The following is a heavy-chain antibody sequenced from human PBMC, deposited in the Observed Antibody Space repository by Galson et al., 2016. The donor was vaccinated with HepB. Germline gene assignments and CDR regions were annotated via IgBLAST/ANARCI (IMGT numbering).Heavy chain of an antibody. J-gene: IGHJ4*02. Sequence: SLRLSCAASGFSFSSYSMNWVRQAPGKGLEWVSDISPSGGVAYYADSVEGRFTTSRDNSRNTLYLEMDRLRVEDTALYYCVKVRGSGRPFYFQYWGQGTLVTVSS. CDR3: VKVRGSGRPFYFQY. V-gene: IGHV3-23*01. CDR2: ISPSGGVA. D-gene: IGHD3-10*01. CDR1: GFSFSSYS.